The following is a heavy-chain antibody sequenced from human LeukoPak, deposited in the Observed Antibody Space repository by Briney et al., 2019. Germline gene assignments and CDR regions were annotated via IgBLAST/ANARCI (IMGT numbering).Heavy chain of an antibody. CDR1: GFTFSSYS. CDR3: ASDSGGGSGWYVDDI. D-gene: IGHD6-19*01. Sequence: GGSLRLSCAASGFTFSSYSMNWVRQAPGKGLEWVSSISSSSSYIYYADSVKGRFTISRDNAKNSLYLQMNSLRAEDTAVYYCASDSGGGSGWYVDDIRGQGTMVTVSS. CDR2: ISSSSSYI. J-gene: IGHJ3*02. V-gene: IGHV3-21*01.